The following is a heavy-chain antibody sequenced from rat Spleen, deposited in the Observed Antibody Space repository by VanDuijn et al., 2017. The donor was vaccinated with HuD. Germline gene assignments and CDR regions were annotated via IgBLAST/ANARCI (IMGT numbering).Heavy chain of an antibody. V-gene: IGHV2-13*01. CDR3: ARHPPSFGVRGFDY. D-gene: IGHD4-3*01. CDR2: IWGNGSP. Sequence: QVQLKESGPGLVQPSQTLSLTCTFSGFSRSNYGVSWVRQPPGKGLEWMGVIWGNGSPNYNSTLKTRLSISRDTSKSQVYLKMNSLQPEDTGTYHCARHPPSFGVRGFDYWGQGVMVTVSS. CDR1: GFSRSNYG. J-gene: IGHJ2*01.